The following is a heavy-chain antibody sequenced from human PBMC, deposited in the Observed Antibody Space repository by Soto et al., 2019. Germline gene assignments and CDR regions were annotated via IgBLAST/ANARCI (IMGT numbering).Heavy chain of an antibody. Sequence: QVHLVESGGGVVRPGRSLRLACEASRFTFSTYGMHWVRQAPGKGLQWVAVIWYDGTNAYYADSVKGRFTISRDNSKDTLYLEMNNLRTEDTAVYYCARVEAPLIHSDHYYYGMDVWGQGTTVTV. J-gene: IGHJ6*02. CDR2: IWYDGTNA. D-gene: IGHD5-18*01. CDR1: RFTFSTYG. V-gene: IGHV3-33*01. CDR3: ARVEAPLIHSDHYYYGMDV.